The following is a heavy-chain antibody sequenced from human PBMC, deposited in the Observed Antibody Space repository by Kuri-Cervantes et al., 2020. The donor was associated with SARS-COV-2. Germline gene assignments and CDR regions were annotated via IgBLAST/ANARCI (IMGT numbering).Heavy chain of an antibody. CDR1: GFTFSSYA. D-gene: IGHD6-13*01. J-gene: IGHJ4*02. Sequence: GGSLRLSCAASGFTFSSYAMSWVRQAPGKGLEWVSAISGSGGSTYYADSVKGRFTISRDNSKNTLYLQMNSLRAEDTAAYYCAKELNEGYSSSWYFDYWGQGTLVTVSS. CDR2: ISGSGGST. V-gene: IGHV3-23*01. CDR3: AKELNEGYSSSWYFDY.